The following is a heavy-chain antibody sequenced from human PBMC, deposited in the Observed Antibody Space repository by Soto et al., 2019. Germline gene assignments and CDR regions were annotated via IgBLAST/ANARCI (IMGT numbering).Heavy chain of an antibody. CDR2: IIPIFGTA. D-gene: IGHD1-26*01. V-gene: IGHV1-69*12. J-gene: IGHJ4*02. CDR3: ADISGSDHFGY. CDR1: GGTFSSYA. Sequence: QVQLVQSGAEVKKPGSSVKVSCKASGGTFSSYAISWVRQAPGQGLEWMGGIIPIFGTANYAQEFEGRVKINGHEATSTGFTELNSLSSEALAVYYCADISGSDHFGYWGQGTPVTVCS.